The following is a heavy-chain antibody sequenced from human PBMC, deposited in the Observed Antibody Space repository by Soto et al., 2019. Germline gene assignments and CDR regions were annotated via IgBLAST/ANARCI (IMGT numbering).Heavy chain of an antibody. V-gene: IGHV3-33*01. CDR2: IWYDGSNK. CDR3: ARDGGAMEGSQDYDFWSGYQYYFDY. Sequence: GGSLRLSCAASGFTFSSYGMHWVRQAPGKGLEWVAVIWYDGSNKYYADSVKGRFTISRDNSKNTLYLQMNSLRAEDTAVYYCARDGGAMEGSQDYDFWSGYQYYFDYWGQGTLVTVSS. D-gene: IGHD3-3*01. J-gene: IGHJ4*02. CDR1: GFTFSSYG.